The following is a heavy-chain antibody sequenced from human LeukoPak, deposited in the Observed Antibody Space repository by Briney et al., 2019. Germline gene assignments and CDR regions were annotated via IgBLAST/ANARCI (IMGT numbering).Heavy chain of an antibody. CDR1: GYSFINYY. V-gene: IGHV1-2*02. Sequence: ASLSLTCTVSGYSFINYYLHWVRQPPGQGLEWMGWINPKNRGTYYVQKFQGRVTMTRDTSISTVYLEVSRLTSDDTAMYYCARDNSMTEFDYWGQGTLVTVS. CDR2: INPKNRGT. CDR3: ARDNSMTEFDY. J-gene: IGHJ4*02.